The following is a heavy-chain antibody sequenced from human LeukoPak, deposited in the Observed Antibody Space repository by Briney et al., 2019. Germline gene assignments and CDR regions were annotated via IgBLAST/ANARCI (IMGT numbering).Heavy chain of an antibody. J-gene: IGHJ3*02. V-gene: IGHV3-48*01. CDR1: GFTFSSYS. CDR3: ARDHHRRYYDSQARDTFDI. CDR2: ISTGSSII. Sequence: GGSLRLSCAASGFTFSSYSMNWVRQAPGKGLEWVSYISTGSSIIYHADSVKGRFTISRDNAKNSLYLQMNSLRAEDTAVYYCARDHHRRYYDSQARDTFDIWGQGTMVTVSS. D-gene: IGHD3-22*01.